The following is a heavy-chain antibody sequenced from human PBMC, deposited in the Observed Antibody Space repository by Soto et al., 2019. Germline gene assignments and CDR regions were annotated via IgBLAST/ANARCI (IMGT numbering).Heavy chain of an antibody. V-gene: IGHV4-4*07. J-gene: IGHJ4*02. D-gene: IGHD3-10*01. CDR2: VYSSGTT. Sequence: LSLTCSVSGGSINSYWWSWIRQPAGKGLEWIGRVYSSGTTDYNPSLNSRATMSVETSKNQFSLKLSSVTAADTAVYYCARDIGSYAYGEGYWGQGIQVTV. CDR1: GGSINSYW. CDR3: ARDIGSYAYGEGY.